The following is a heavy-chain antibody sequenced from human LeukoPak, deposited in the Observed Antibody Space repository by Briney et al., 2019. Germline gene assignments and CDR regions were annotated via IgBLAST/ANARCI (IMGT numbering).Heavy chain of an antibody. V-gene: IGHV1-2*02. J-gene: IGHJ4*02. CDR3: VLGRGIWGAGSLGDY. CDR2: INPNSGGT. Sequence: ASVKVSCKASGYTFTGYYMHWVRQAPGQGLEWMGWINPNSGGTNYAQKFQGRVTMTRDTSISTAYMELSRLRSDDTAVYYCVLGRGIWGAGSLGDYWGQGTLVTVSS. D-gene: IGHD3-16*01. CDR1: GYTFTGYY.